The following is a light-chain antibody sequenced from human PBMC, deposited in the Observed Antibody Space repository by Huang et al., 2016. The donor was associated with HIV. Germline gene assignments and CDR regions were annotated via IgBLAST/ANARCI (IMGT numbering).Light chain of an antibody. V-gene: IGKV3-11*01. CDR2: DAS. CDR1: QSVRSS. CDR3: QQRSNWHFT. J-gene: IGKJ3*01. Sequence: EIVLTQSPATLSLSPGERATLSCRASQSVRSSLTWYQQKPGQAPRLLIYDASNRATGIPARFSGSGSGTDFTLTISSLEPEDFAVYYWQQRSNWHFTCGPGTKVDIK.